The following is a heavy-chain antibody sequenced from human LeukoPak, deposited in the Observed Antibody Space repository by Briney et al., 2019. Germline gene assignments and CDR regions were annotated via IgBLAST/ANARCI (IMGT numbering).Heavy chain of an antibody. CDR1: GRSFSGYY. D-gene: IGHD6-13*01. Sequence: KPSETLSLTCAVYGRSFSGYYWSWIRQPPGKGLEWIGEINHSGSTNYNPSLKSRVTISVDTSKNQFSLKLSSVTAADTAVYYCAREPLAAAVNFDYWGQGTLVTVSS. V-gene: IGHV4-34*01. J-gene: IGHJ4*02. CDR3: AREPLAAAVNFDY. CDR2: INHSGST.